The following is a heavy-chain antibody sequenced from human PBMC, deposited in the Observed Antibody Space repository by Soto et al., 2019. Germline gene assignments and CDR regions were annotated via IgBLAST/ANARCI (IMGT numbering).Heavy chain of an antibody. Sequence: QVQLVESGGGLVKPGGSLRLSCAASGFTFSDYYMSWIRQAPGKGLEWVSYISSSGSTIYYADSVKGRFTISRDNAKNPLYLQMNSLRAEDTAVYYCAREEGRGGLHIVATIGVGYYYYMDGWGKGTTVTVSS. CDR1: GFTFSDYY. CDR3: AREEGRGGLHIVATIGVGYYYYMDG. D-gene: IGHD5-12*01. J-gene: IGHJ6*03. CDR2: ISSSGSTI. V-gene: IGHV3-11*01.